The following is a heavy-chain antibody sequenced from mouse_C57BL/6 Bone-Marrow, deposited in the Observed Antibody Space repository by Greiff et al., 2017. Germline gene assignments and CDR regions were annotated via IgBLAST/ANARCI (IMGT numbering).Heavy chain of an antibody. CDR3: ARRYWAWFAY. Sequence: EVMLVESGGDLVKPGGSLKLSCAASGFTFSSYGMSWVRQTPDKRLEWVATISSGGSYTYYPDSVKGRFTISRDNANNTLYLQMRSLKSEDTAMYYCARRYWAWFAYWGQGTLVTVSA. D-gene: IGHD4-1*01. CDR1: GFTFSSYG. V-gene: IGHV5-6*02. J-gene: IGHJ3*01. CDR2: ISSGGSYT.